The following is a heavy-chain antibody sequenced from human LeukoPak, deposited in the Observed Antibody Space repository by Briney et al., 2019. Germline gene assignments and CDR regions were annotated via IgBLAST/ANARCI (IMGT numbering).Heavy chain of an antibody. V-gene: IGHV1-46*01. CDR2: INPSGGST. CDR3: ARDLSAATEYPNYFDY. Sequence: GASVTVSCKASGYTFTSYYMHWVRQPPGQGLEWMGIINPSGGSTSYAQKFQGRVTMTRDMSTSTVYMELSSLRSEDTAVYYCARDLSAATEYPNYFDYWGQGTLVTVSS. CDR1: GYTFTSYY. J-gene: IGHJ4*02. D-gene: IGHD2-2*02.